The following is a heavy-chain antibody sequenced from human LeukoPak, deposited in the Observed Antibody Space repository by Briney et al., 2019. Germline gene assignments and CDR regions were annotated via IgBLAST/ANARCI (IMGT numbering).Heavy chain of an antibody. CDR1: GGSISSSSYY. D-gene: IGHD1-26*01. J-gene: IGHJ4*02. Sequence: SETLSLTCTVSGGSISSSSYYWGWIRQPPGKGLEWIGSIYYSGSTYYNPSLKSRVTISVDTSKNQFSLKLSSVTAADTAVYYCARGGLVGATVDYWGQGTLVTVSS. CDR3: ARGGLVGATVDY. CDR2: IYYSGST. V-gene: IGHV4-39*01.